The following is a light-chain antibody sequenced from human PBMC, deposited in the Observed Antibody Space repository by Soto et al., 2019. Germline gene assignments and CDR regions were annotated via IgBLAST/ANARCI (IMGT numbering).Light chain of an antibody. CDR3: QQYNNWPPT. J-gene: IGKJ5*01. Sequence: EIVLTQSPGTLSLSPGERATLSCRASQSVSSNYLAWYQQKSGQAPRLLIYGISSRATGIPDRFSGSGSGTDFTLTISRLEPEDFAVYYCQQYNNWPPTFGQGTRLEIK. V-gene: IGKV3-20*01. CDR2: GIS. CDR1: QSVSSNY.